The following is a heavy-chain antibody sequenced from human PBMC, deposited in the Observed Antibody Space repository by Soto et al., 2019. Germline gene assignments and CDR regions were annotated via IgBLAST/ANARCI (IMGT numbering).Heavy chain of an antibody. CDR3: AREGSDWSNWFDP. J-gene: IGHJ5*02. V-gene: IGHV3-48*01. D-gene: IGHD6-19*01. CDR1: GFTFNNYN. CDR2: ISSSTI. Sequence: EVQLVESGGGLVQPGGSLRLSCAASGFTFNNYNMNWVRQAPGKGLEWVSYISSSTIYYADSVKGRFTISRNNANNSLYLQMNSLRAEDTAVYYCAREGSDWSNWFDPWGQGTLVTVSS.